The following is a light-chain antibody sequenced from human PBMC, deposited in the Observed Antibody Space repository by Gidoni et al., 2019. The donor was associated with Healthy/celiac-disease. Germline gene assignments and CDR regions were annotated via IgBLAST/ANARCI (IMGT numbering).Light chain of an antibody. CDR3: CSYAGSYTFYV. CDR1: SSDVGGYNY. CDR2: DVS. J-gene: IGLJ1*01. V-gene: IGLV2-11*01. Sequence: HSAPTQPRSASRSPGQHVTISCTGTSSDVGGYNYVSWYQQHPGKAPKLMIYDVSKRPSGVPDRFSGSKSGNTASLTISGLQAEDEADYYCCSYAGSYTFYVFGTGTKVTVL.